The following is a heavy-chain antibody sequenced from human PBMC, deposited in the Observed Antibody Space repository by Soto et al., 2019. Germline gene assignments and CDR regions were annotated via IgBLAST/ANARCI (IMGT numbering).Heavy chain of an antibody. J-gene: IGHJ4*02. D-gene: IGHD5-12*01. CDR2: IRSKANSYAT. Sequence: EVQLVESGGCLVQPGGSLKLSCAASGFTFSGSAMHWVRQASGKGLEWVGRIRSKANSYATAYAASVKGRFTISRDDSKNTAYLQMNSLKTEDTAMYYCTRHLVETVGNNDYWGQGTLVTVSS. V-gene: IGHV3-73*01. CDR1: GFTFSGSA. CDR3: TRHLVETVGNNDY.